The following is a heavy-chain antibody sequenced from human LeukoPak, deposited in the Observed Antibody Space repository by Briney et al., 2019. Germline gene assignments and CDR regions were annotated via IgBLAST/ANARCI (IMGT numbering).Heavy chain of an antibody. V-gene: IGHV4-39*01. J-gene: IGHJ4*02. D-gene: IGHD3-16*02. Sequence: SETLSLTCTVSGGSISSSSYYWGWIRQPPGKGREWIGSIYYSGSTYYNPSLKSRVTISVDTSKNQFSLKLSSVTAADTAVYYCARQDYDYVWGSYRFWGQGTLVTVSS. CDR1: GGSISSSSYY. CDR3: ARQDYDYVWGSYRF. CDR2: IYYSGST.